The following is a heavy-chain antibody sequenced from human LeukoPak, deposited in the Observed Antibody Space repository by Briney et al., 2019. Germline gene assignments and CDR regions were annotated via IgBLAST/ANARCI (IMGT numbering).Heavy chain of an antibody. D-gene: IGHD5-12*01. Sequence: GASVKVSCKASGYTFTGYYMHWVRQAPGQGLEWMGWINPNTGGTNYAQKFQDWVTMTRDPSISTAYMELSRLRSDDTAVYYCAREMPLPTTQRAFEIWGQGTMVTVSS. CDR1: GYTFTGYY. CDR2: INPNTGGT. CDR3: AREMPLPTTQRAFEI. J-gene: IGHJ3*02. V-gene: IGHV1-2*04.